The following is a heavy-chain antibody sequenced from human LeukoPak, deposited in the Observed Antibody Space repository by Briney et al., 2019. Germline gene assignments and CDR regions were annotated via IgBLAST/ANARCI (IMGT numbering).Heavy chain of an antibody. J-gene: IGHJ3*02. Sequence: ASVKVPCKASGYTFNAYYIHWVRQAPGQGLEWMGWINLDSNGTNYAQQFQGRVTMTRDTSLTTVYMKLSGLRSDDTAVYYCARDHRNYYESRGYSSSSHDAFDIWGRGTMVTVSS. CDR3: ARDHRNYYESRGYSSSSHDAFDI. CDR2: INLDSNGT. V-gene: IGHV1-2*02. CDR1: GYTFNAYY. D-gene: IGHD3-22*01.